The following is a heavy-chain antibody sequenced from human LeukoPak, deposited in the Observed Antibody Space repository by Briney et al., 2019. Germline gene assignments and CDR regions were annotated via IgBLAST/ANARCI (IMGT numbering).Heavy chain of an antibody. J-gene: IGHJ6*02. CDR3: ARDLNTGMDV. CDR2: ISGNSRFR. CDR1: GFTFSDYY. V-gene: IGHV3-11*05. D-gene: IGHD2/OR15-2a*01. Sequence: GGSPRLSCAASGFTFSDYYINWIRQAPGKGLEWLSYISGNSRFREYADSVKGRFTISRDNAQNLLYLQMNNLRAEDTAVYYCARDLNTGMDVWGRGTTVTVSS.